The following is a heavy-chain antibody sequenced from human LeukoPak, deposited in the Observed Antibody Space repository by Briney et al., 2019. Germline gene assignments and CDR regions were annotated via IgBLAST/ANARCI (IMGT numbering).Heavy chain of an antibody. CDR1: GFTFSSYG. CDR3: AREPVTHYYYYGMDV. J-gene: IGHJ6*02. Sequence: GGSLRLSCAASGFTFSSYGMHWVRQAPGKGLEWVAVIWYDGSNKYYADSVKGRFTISRDNSKNTLYLQMNSLRAEDTAVYCCAREPVTHYYYYGMDVWGQGTTVTVSS. D-gene: IGHD5-18*01. CDR2: IWYDGSNK. V-gene: IGHV3-33*01.